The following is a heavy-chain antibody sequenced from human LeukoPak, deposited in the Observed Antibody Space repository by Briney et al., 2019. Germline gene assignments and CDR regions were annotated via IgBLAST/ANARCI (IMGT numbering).Heavy chain of an antibody. J-gene: IGHJ4*02. CDR1: GYTFTSYG. D-gene: IGHD6-6*01. V-gene: IGHV1-18*01. Sequence: ASVKVSCKASGYTFTSYGISWVRQAPGQGLEWMGWISAYNGNTNYAQKFQGRVTMTRDTSISTAYMELSRLRSDDTAVYYCARDVPIDYWGQGTLVTVSS. CDR3: ARDVPIDY. CDR2: ISAYNGNT.